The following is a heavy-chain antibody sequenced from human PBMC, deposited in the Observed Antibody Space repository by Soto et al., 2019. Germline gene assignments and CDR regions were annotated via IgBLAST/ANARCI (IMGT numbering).Heavy chain of an antibody. CDR1: GFTFSSYA. CDR2: ISGSGGST. CDR3: AKEQLWFGVKNYGMDV. Sequence: GGSLRLSCAASGFTFSSYAMSWVRQAPGKGLEWVSAISGSGGSTYYADSVKGRFTISRDNSKNTLYLQMNSLRAEDTAVYYCAKEQLWFGVKNYGMDVWGLGTTVTVSS. D-gene: IGHD3-10*01. V-gene: IGHV3-23*01. J-gene: IGHJ6*02.